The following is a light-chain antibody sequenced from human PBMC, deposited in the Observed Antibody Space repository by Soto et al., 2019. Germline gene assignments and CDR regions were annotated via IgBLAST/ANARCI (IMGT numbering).Light chain of an antibody. CDR3: YCATDNTRV. V-gene: IGLV3-27*01. CDR1: ALAKTY. CDR2: KDT. Sequence: SYELTQPSSVSVSPGQTARIACSGDALAKTYSRWFQQKPGQAPVLVIYKDTERPSGIPERFSASSSGTTVTLTISGAQMEDEADYYCYCATDNTRVFGGGTKLTV. J-gene: IGLJ2*01.